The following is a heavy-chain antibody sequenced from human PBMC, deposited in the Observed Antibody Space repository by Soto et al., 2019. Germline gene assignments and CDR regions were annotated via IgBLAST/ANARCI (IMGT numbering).Heavy chain of an antibody. V-gene: IGHV1-18*04. CDR1: GYTFSNYG. Sequence: QVQLVQSGAEVKKPGASVKVSCKASGYTFSNYGISWVRQAPGQGLEWMGWISDYNGNTNYAQKLQGRVTMTTDTSPSTAYMELRSMRYDDTAVYYCARYAFWSGYTLDYGLDVWGQGTTVTVSS. D-gene: IGHD3-3*01. CDR3: ARYAFWSGYTLDYGLDV. J-gene: IGHJ6*02. CDR2: ISDYNGNT.